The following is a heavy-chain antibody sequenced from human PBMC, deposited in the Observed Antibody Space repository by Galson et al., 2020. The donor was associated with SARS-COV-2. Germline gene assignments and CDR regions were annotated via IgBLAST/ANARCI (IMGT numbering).Heavy chain of an antibody. V-gene: IGHV3-23*01. CDR3: AKGSSRGYTSGWFFDY. D-gene: IGHD6-19*01. CDR2: ISGSGGST. J-gene: IGHJ4*02. Sequence: GESLKISCAASGFTFSSYAMSWVRQAPGKGLEWVSAISGSGGSTYYADSVKGRFTISRDNSKNTVYLQMNSLRAEDTALYYCAKGSSRGYTSGWFFDYWGQGTLVTVAS. CDR1: GFTFSSYA.